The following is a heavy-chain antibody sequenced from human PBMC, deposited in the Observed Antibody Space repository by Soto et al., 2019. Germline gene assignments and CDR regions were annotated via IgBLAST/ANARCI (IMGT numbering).Heavy chain of an antibody. V-gene: IGHV3-21*04. CDR1: GYDFYYYN. J-gene: IGHJ4*02. CDR3: ARGRVVNYSYHIFGR. D-gene: IGHD3-10*01. Sequence: GRSETVSYAPSGYDFYYYNMNWVRQAPGRGLEWVSSISGTGIDIHFADSVQGRFVISRDNTKTSLYLQMHSLGPEDTAAYYFARGRVVNYSYHIFGRWVQGTRITVSS. CDR2: ISGTGIDI.